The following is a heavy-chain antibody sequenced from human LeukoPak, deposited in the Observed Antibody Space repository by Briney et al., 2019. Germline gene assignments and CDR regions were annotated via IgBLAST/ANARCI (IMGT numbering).Heavy chain of an antibody. CDR3: GRVGYMAAFDL. V-gene: IGHV3-7*01. CDR2: INPAGSDT. Sequence: GGSLRLTCAASGFSFNSYWLTWVRQAPGRGLEWVANINPAGSDTYYVDPVKGRFTISRDNAKSLAYLQMNGLRAEDTAVYSCGRVGYMAAFDLWGQGTLVTVSS. D-gene: IGHD6-6*01. CDR1: GFSFNSYW. J-gene: IGHJ4*02.